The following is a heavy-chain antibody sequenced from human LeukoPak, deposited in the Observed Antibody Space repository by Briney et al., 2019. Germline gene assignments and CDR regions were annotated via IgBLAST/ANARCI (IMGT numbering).Heavy chain of an antibody. CDR1: GYSFTSYW. V-gene: IGHV5-10-1*01. Sequence: GESLKISCKGAGYSFTSYWISWVRQMPGKGLEWMGRIDPSDSYTNYSPSFQGHVTISADKSISTAYLQWSSLKASDTAMYYCARHPRGYSYGIDYWGQGTLVTVSS. CDR3: ARHPRGYSYGIDY. J-gene: IGHJ4*02. D-gene: IGHD5-18*01. CDR2: IDPSDSYT.